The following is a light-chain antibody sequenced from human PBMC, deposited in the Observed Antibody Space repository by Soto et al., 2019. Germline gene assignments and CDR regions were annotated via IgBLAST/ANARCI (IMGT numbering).Light chain of an antibody. J-gene: IGLJ3*02. CDR2: DND. Sequence: QSVLTQPPSVSAAPGQKVTISCSGSGSNIGNNHASWYQHLPGTAPKPLIFDNDKRPSGIPDRFSGSKSGTSATLGITGLQTGDEADYYCGTWDSSLSAWVFGGGTKVTVL. CDR1: GSNIGNNH. CDR3: GTWDSSLSAWV. V-gene: IGLV1-51*01.